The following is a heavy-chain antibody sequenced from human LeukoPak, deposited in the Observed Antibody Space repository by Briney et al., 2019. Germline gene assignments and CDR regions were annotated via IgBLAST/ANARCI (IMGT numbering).Heavy chain of an antibody. V-gene: IGHV3-48*01. Sequence: GGSLRLSCAASGFTFSSYSMTWVRQAPGKGLEWVSYISSSSSTIYYADSVKGRFTISRDNAKNSLYLQMNSLRAEDTAVYYCARTRVVIDYWGQGTLVTVSS. D-gene: IGHD3-10*01. J-gene: IGHJ4*02. CDR2: ISSSSSTI. CDR1: GFTFSSYS. CDR3: ARTRVVIDY.